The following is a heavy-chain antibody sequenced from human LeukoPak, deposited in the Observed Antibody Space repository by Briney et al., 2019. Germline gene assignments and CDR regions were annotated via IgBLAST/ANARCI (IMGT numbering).Heavy chain of an antibody. J-gene: IGHJ4*02. CDR2: IWYDGSNK. V-gene: IGHV3-33*01. CDR3: ARDHASGSYYRFDY. Sequence: GGSLRLSCAASGFTFSSYGMHWVRQAPGKGLEWVAVIWYDGSNKYYADSVKGRFTISRDNSKNTLYLQMNSLRAEDTAVYYCARDHASGSYYRFDYWGQGTLVTVSS. CDR1: GFTFSSYG. D-gene: IGHD1-26*01.